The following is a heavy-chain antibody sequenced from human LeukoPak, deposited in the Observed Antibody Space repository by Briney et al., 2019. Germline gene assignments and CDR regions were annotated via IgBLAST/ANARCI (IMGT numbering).Heavy chain of an antibody. Sequence: GGSLRLSCAASEFTFSSYSMTWVRQAPGKGLEWVANMRQDGSEKFYVDSVKGRFTISRDNAKNSLSLHMDNLRAEDTAIYYCAREGDAFDVWGQGTMVTVSS. CDR3: AREGDAFDV. CDR2: MRQDGSEK. CDR1: EFTFSSYS. J-gene: IGHJ3*01. V-gene: IGHV3-7*01.